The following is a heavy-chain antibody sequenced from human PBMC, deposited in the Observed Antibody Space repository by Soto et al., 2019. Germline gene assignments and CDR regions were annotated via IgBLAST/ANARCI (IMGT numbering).Heavy chain of an antibody. CDR3: AREPSGNYYYQYDIDV. CDR1: GGCFSTYY. CDR2: INYSVNT. J-gene: IGHJ6*02. V-gene: IGHV4-59*01. Sequence: XATLSLTCTVCGGCFSTYYWSWIRQSPGKALEWIGVINYSVNTNYNPSLRSRVTISLDTSKNQFSLTLRYVTAADTAGYFCAREPSGNYYYQYDIDVCGQGAAVTVSS.